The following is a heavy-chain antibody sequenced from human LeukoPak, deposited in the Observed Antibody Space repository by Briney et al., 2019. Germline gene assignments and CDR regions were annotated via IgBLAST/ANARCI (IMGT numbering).Heavy chain of an antibody. J-gene: IGHJ4*02. CDR1: GYTLTELS. V-gene: IGHV1-24*01. D-gene: IGHD3-10*01. CDR3: ATAVLLWFGELSAY. Sequence: ASVKVSCKVSGYTLTELSMHWLRQAPGKGLEWMGGFDPEDGETIYAQKFQGRVTMTEDTSTDTAYMELSSLRSEDTAVYYCATAVLLWFGELSAYWGQGTLVTVSS. CDR2: FDPEDGET.